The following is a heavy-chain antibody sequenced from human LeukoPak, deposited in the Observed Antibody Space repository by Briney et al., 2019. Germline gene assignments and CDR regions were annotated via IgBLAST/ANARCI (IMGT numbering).Heavy chain of an antibody. J-gene: IGHJ4*02. CDR2: INTNTGNP. Sequence: ASVKVSCKASRYTFTNYIMNWVRQAPGQGLEWMGWINTNTGNPAYAQGFTGRFVFSLDTSVSTAYLQISSLKAEDTAVYYCARSPYYYDSSGYYPDYWGQGTLVTVSS. V-gene: IGHV7-4-1*02. CDR1: RYTFTNYI. D-gene: IGHD3-22*01. CDR3: ARSPYYYDSSGYYPDY.